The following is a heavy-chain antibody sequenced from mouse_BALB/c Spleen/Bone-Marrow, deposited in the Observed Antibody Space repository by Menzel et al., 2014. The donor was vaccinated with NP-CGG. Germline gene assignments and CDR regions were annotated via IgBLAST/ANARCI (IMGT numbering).Heavy chain of an antibody. CDR2: IDPANGNT. J-gene: IGHJ4*01. CDR1: GFNIKDTY. D-gene: IGHD4-1*01. V-gene: IGHV14-3*02. CDR3: ARWEYYAMDY. Sequence: VQLQQSGAELVKPGASVKLSCTASGFNIKDTYMHWVKQRPEQGLEWIGRIDPANGNTKYDPKFQGKATITADTSSNTAYLQLSSLTSEDSAVYYCARWEYYAMDYWGQGTSVTVSS.